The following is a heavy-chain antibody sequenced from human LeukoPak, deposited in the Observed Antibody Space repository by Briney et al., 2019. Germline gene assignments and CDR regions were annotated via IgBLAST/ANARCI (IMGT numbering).Heavy chain of an antibody. D-gene: IGHD5-12*01. CDR2: IYYSGST. J-gene: IGHJ4*02. V-gene: IGHV4-61*08. CDR3: AREYSAFDF. Sequence: SETLSLTCTVSGDPITISSDYKWTWIRQPPRKGLEWIGYIYYSGSTNYNPSLQSRVTISVDTSNNQVSLKLTSVTAADTAVYYCAREYSAFDFWGQGTLVTVSS. CDR1: GDPITISSDY.